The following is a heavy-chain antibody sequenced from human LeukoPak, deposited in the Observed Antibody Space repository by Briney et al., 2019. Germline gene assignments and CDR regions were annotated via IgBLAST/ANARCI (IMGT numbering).Heavy chain of an antibody. V-gene: IGHV4-59*06. Sequence: PSETLSLTCTVSGGSISSYYWSWIRQHPGKGLEWIGYIYYSGSTYYNPSLKSRVTISVDTSKNQFSLKLSSVTAADTAVYYCARSEGSGYQGHLDYWGQGTLVTVSS. CDR3: ARSEGSGYQGHLDY. CDR1: GGSISSYY. J-gene: IGHJ4*02. D-gene: IGHD3-3*01. CDR2: IYYSGST.